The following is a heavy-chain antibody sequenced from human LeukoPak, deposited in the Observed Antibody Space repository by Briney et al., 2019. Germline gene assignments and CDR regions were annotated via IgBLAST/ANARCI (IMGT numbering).Heavy chain of an antibody. CDR3: ATGGITLDSYDAFDI. Sequence: ASVKVSCKVSGYTLTELSMHWVRQAPGKGLEWMGGFDPEDGETIYAQKFQGRVTMTEDTSTDTAYMELSSLRSEDTAVYYCATGGITLDSYDAFDIWGQGTMVTVSS. CDR1: GYTLTELS. J-gene: IGHJ3*02. V-gene: IGHV1-24*01. D-gene: IGHD1-20*01. CDR2: FDPEDGET.